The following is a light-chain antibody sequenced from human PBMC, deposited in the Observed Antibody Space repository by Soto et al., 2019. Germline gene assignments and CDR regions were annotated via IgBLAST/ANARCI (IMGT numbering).Light chain of an antibody. J-gene: IGKJ1*01. CDR3: QQYNNWPPWT. CDR1: QSVSSN. Sequence: EIGLTQSPGTLSLSPGERATLSCRASQSVSSNVAWYQQKPGQAPRLLIYHASARATGIPARFSGSGSGTEFTLTISGLQSEDFAVYYCQQYNNWPPWTFGQGTKVDIK. CDR2: HAS. V-gene: IGKV3-15*01.